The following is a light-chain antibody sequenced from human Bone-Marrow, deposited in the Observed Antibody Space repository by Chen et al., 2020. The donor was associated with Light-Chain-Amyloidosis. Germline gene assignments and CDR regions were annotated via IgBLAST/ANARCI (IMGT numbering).Light chain of an antibody. CDR3: QQYYNVPFT. CDR2: FAS. Sequence: DIVMTQSPDSLAVSLGERATIHCKSSQSVLYSSNDQNYLTWYQQKPGQPPKLLIYFASTRESGVPDRFSGSGSGTDFTLTISSLQAEDVAVYYCQQYYNVPFTFGPGTKVDIK. J-gene: IGKJ3*01. V-gene: IGKV4-1*01. CDR1: QSVLYSSNDQNY.